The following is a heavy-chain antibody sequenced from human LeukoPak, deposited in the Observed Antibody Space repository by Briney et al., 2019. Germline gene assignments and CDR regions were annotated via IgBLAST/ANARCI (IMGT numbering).Heavy chain of an antibody. J-gene: IGHJ4*02. D-gene: IGHD3-9*01. CDR1: GGSFSSHY. Sequence: SETLSLTCTVSGGSFSSHYWSWIRQPPGKGLEWIGSIYYSGSTYYNPSLKSRVTISVDTSKNQFSLKLSSVTAADTAVYYCARGGYDILTGSFDYWGQGTLVTVSS. CDR2: IYYSGST. V-gene: IGHV4-59*11. CDR3: ARGGYDILTGSFDY.